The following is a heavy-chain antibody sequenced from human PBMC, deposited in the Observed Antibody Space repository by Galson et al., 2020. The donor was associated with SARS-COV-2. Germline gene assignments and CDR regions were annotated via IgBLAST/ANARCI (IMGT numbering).Heavy chain of an antibody. CDR2: ISGSGGST. D-gene: IGHD5-12*01. CDR1: GFTFSSYA. J-gene: IGHJ4*02. Sequence: LGESLKISCAASGFTFSSYAMSWVRQAPGKGLEWVSAISGSGGSTYYADSVKGRFTISRDNSKNTLYLQMNSLRAEDTAVYYCAKDPVGYSGYDLYSSGWYGGDYFDYWGQGTLVTVSS. V-gene: IGHV3-23*01. CDR3: AKDPVGYSGYDLYSSGWYGGDYFDY.